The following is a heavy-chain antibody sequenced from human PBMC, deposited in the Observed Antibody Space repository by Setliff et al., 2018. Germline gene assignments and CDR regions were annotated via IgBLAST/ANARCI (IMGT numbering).Heavy chain of an antibody. CDR3: ARDLDYQYYYDSSGRDAFDI. J-gene: IGHJ3*02. CDR1: GGILRSYS. Sequence: GASVKVSCKASGGILRSYSLNWVRQAPGQGLEWMGGIIPVVGTPNYAQKFQGRVTITTDKSTSTAYMELSSLRSDDTAVYYCARDLDYQYYYDSSGRDAFDIWGQGTMVTVSS. V-gene: IGHV1-69*05. D-gene: IGHD3-22*01. CDR2: IIPVVGTP.